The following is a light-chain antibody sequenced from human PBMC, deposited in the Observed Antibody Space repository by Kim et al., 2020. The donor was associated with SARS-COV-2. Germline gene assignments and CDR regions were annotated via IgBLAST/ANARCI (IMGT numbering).Light chain of an antibody. J-gene: IGKJ2*01. CDR2: DAS. V-gene: IGKV3-11*01. Sequence: IVLTQFPATLFLSPGDRATLSCRASQSVSSHLAWYQQRTGQAPRLLIYDASSRAPGSPARFSGSGSGPDLTLTISSLEPEDFAVYYSHPNKTFGQGTKLEL. CDR3: HPNKT. CDR1: QSVSSH.